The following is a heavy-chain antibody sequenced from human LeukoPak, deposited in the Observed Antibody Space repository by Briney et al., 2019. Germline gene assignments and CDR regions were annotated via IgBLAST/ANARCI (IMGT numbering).Heavy chain of an antibody. V-gene: IGHV4-59*01. D-gene: IGHD6-6*01. Sequence: SETLSLTCTVSGGSISAYYWSWIRQPPGKGLEWMGYIHYSGTTNYYPSLKSRVTIALDTSKNKFSLKLNSVTAADTAVYYCARFGTSSSRFFDQWGQGTLVTVSS. CDR1: GGSISAYY. CDR3: ARFGTSSSRFFDQ. J-gene: IGHJ4*02. CDR2: IHYSGTT.